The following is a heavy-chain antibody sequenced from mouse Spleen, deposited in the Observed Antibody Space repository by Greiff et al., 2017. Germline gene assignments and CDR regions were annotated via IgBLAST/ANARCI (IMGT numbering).Heavy chain of an antibody. CDR2: ISYDGSN. J-gene: IGHJ4*01. V-gene: IGHV3-6*01. Sequence: EVQLQQSGPGLVKPSQSLSLTCSVTGYSITSGYYWNWIRQFPGNKLEWMGYISYDGSNNYNPSLKNRISITRDTSKNQFFLKLNSVTTEDTATYYCARAPIYDGYYLDWGQGTSVTVSS. CDR1: GYSITSGYY. D-gene: IGHD2-3*01. CDR3: ARAPIYDGYYLD.